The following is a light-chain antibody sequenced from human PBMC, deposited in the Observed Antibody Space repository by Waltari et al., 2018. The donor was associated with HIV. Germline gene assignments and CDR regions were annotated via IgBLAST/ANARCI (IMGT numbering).Light chain of an antibody. CDR2: AVN. J-gene: IGLJ3*02. Sequence: HSALPQPDSVSGSPGPSITIPCTGTTWDIGTYDHASWYQQHPGKAPKLIIFAVNNRPSGISDRFSGSKSANVASLSISGLQAADEADYYCRSYSRTNTWVFGGGTRLTVL. CDR1: TWDIGTYDH. CDR3: RSYSRTNTWV. V-gene: IGLV2-14*01.